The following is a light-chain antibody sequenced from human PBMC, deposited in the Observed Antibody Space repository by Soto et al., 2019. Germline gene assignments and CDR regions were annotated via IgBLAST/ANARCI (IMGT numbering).Light chain of an antibody. Sequence: QLVLTQSPSASASLGASVKLTCTLSSGHSSYAIAGHQQQPEKGPRYLMKLNSDGSHSKGDGIPHRLSGSSSGAERYLTIAILQSEDEAYYYCQTWGTGIQIFGGGTKLTVL. J-gene: IGLJ2*01. CDR1: SGHSSYA. CDR2: LNSDGSH. V-gene: IGLV4-69*01. CDR3: QTWGTGIQI.